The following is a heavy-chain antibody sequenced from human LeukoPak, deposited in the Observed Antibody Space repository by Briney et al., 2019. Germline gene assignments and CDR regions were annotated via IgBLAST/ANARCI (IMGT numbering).Heavy chain of an antibody. V-gene: IGHV5-51*01. CDR1: GYSFTNYW. D-gene: IGHD2-2*01. J-gene: IGHJ5*02. Sequence: GESLKISCKGSGYSFTNYWIGWVRQVSGKGLEWMGIIYPGDSDTRYSPSFQGQATISAGKSISTAYLQWSSLQASDTAMYYCARLDCSTTSCRFDPWGQGTLVTVSS. CDR2: IYPGDSDT. CDR3: ARLDCSTTSCRFDP.